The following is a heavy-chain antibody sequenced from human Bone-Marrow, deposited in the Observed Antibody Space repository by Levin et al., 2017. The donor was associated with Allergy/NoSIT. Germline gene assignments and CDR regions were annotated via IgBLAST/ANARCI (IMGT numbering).Heavy chain of an antibody. V-gene: IGHV3-21*01. J-gene: IGHJ5*02. D-gene: IGHD3-22*01. CDR3: SRGFTFYSDTGGQYNWFDL. CDR1: GISFSSFT. Sequence: SCAASGISFSSFTMHWVRQAPGKGLEWVSSISSSAAYIYYADSVKGRFTISRDNAKNSLILLMNSLRAEDTAVYFCSRGFTFYSDTGGQYNWFDLWGQGTLVIVSS. CDR2: ISSSAAYI.